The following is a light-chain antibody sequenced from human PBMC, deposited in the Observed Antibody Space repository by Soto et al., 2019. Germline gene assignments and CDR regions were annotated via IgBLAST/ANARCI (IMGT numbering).Light chain of an antibody. Sequence: DIQMTQSPATLSASVGDRVTITCRASQRVDRWLAWYQQKPGQAPKLLISDASTLESGVPSRFSGSGSVTEFTRTITSLQPDDFATYYCQQYKDYTYTFGQGTRVESK. J-gene: IGKJ2*01. V-gene: IGKV1-5*01. CDR2: DAS. CDR3: QQYKDYTYT. CDR1: QRVDRW.